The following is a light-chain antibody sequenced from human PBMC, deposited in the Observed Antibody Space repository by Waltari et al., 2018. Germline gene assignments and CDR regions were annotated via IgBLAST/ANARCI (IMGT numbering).Light chain of an antibody. CDR2: ANK. CDR1: SSNFGAGYD. Sequence: QSVLTQPPSVSGAPGQSITLSCTGSSSNFGAGYDVHWYQQLPGTAPTLLIYANKTRPAGVPDRFSGSKSGTSASLASPGLQAEDEADYYCQSFDRSLSAAVCGGGTKLTVL. CDR3: QSFDRSLSAAV. J-gene: IGLJ3*02. V-gene: IGLV1-40*01.